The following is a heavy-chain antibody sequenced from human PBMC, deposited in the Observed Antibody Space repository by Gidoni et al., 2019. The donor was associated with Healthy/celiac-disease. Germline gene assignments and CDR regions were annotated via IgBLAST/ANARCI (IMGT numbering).Heavy chain of an antibody. J-gene: IGHJ5*02. CDR1: GGSISSGGYY. Sequence: QVQLQESGPGLVKPAQTLSLTCTVSGGSISSGGYYWSWIRQHTGKGLEWIGYIYYSGSTYYNPSLESRVTISVDTSQNHFSLKLSSVTAADTAVYYCARAEGIAARLGWFDPWGQGPLVTVSS. D-gene: IGHD6-6*01. V-gene: IGHV4-31*03. CDR3: ARAEGIAARLGWFDP. CDR2: IYYSGST.